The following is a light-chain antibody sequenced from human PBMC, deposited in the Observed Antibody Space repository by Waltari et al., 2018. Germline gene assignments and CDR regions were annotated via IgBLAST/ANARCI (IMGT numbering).Light chain of an antibody. CDR2: WAS. V-gene: IGKV4-1*01. CDR3: QQYYSTPPIT. Sequence: IVMTQSPDSLAVSLGERATINCKSSQSVLYSATNKTYLAWYQQKPGQPPKLLIYWASTRESGVPDRFSGSGSGANFTLTISSLQAEDVAVYYCQQYYSTPPITFGQGTRLEIK. CDR1: QSVLYSATNKTY. J-gene: IGKJ5*01.